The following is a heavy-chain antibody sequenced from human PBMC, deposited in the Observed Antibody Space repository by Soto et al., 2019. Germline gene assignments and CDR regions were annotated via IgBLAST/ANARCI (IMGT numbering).Heavy chain of an antibody. V-gene: IGHV3-23*01. D-gene: IGHD3-3*01. J-gene: IGHJ4*02. Sequence: RLSCAASGFTFSSYAMSWVRQAPGKGLEWVSAISGSGGSTYYADSVKGRFTISRDNSKNTLYLQMNSLRAEDTAVYYCAKDQVITIFGVGGAYWGQGTLVTVSS. CDR1: GFTFSSYA. CDR3: AKDQVITIFGVGGAY. CDR2: ISGSGGST.